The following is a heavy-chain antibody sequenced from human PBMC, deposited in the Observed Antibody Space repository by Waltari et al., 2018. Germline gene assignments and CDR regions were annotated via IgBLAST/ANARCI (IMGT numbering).Heavy chain of an antibody. V-gene: IGHV1-8*01. CDR3: AILGMVTATREMGYYYYGMDV. J-gene: IGHJ6*02. Sequence: QVQLVQSGAEVKKPGASVKVSCKASGYTFTSYDINWVRQATGQGLEWMGWMNPNSGNTGYAQKFQGRVTMTRNTSISTAYMELSSLRSEDTAVYYCAILGMVTATREMGYYYYGMDVWGQGTTVTVSS. CDR1: GYTFTSYD. CDR2: MNPNSGNT. D-gene: IGHD2-21*02.